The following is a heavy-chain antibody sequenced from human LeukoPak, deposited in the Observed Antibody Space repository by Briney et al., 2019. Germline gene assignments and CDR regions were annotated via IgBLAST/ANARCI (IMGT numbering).Heavy chain of an antibody. CDR2: VYYTGST. J-gene: IGHJ4*02. D-gene: IGHD3-10*01. V-gene: IGHV4-61*01. CDR1: GGSVNRDSYY. CDR3: ARVTQTDWGVIHY. Sequence: PSETLSLTCTVSGGSVNRDSYYWSWIRQPPGKGLEWIGYVYYTGSTSYNPSLESRVTISVDTSRNQFSLKLSSVGAADTAIYYCARVTQTDWGVIHYWGQGTLVTVAS.